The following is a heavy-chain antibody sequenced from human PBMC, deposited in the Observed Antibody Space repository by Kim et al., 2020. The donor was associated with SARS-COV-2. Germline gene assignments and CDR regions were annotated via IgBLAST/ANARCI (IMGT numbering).Heavy chain of an antibody. CDR1: GGSISSSNW. CDR3: ARDAPDFWSAKRNVEGFSVGLPGGYYYYGMDV. J-gene: IGHJ6*02. D-gene: IGHD3-3*01. CDR2: IYHSGST. V-gene: IGHV4-4*02. Sequence: SETLSLTCAVSGGSISSSNWWSWVRQPPGKGLEWIGEIYHSGSTNYNPSLKSRVTISVDKSKNQFSLKLSSVTAADTAVYYCARDAPDFWSAKRNVEGFSVGLPGGYYYYGMDVWGQGTTVTVSS.